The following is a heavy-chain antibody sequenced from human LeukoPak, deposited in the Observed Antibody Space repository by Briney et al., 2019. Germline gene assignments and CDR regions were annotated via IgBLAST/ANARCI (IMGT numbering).Heavy chain of an antibody. D-gene: IGHD3-10*01. CDR2: IRYDGSNK. CDR3: AKGTYYYGSASYCMDV. CDR1: GFTFSSYG. V-gene: IGHV3-30*02. J-gene: IGHJ6*04. Sequence: GGSLRLSCAASGFTFSSYGMHWVRQAPGKGLEWVAFIRYDGSNKYYADSVKGRFTISRDNSKNTLYLQMNSLRAEDTAVYYCAKGTYYYGSASYCMDVWGKGTTVTVSS.